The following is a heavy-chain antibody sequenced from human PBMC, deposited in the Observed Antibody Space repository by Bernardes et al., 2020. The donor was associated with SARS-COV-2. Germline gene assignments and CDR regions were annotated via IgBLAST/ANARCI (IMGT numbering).Heavy chain of an antibody. V-gene: IGHV3-7*01. J-gene: IGHJ6*02. D-gene: IGHD6-13*01. Sequence: GGSLRLSCAASGFTFSSYDMHWVRQAPGKGLEGVANIKQDGRDTYYVGSVKGRFTTSRDNAKNSLYLQMNSLRAEDTAVYYCVRDYSNWCRAGCHNYGLDDWGQGTTVTVSS. CDR3: VRDYSNWCRAGCHNYGLDD. CDR2: IKQDGRDT. CDR1: GFTFSSYD.